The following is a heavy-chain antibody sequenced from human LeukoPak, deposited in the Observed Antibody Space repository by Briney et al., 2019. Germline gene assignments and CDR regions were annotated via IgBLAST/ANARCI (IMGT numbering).Heavy chain of an antibody. CDR1: GFTFSSYE. CDR2: IIGSGRDT. CDR3: AKGTLGSCSGVTCYEFDY. V-gene: IGHV3-23*01. J-gene: IGHJ4*02. D-gene: IGHD2-8*02. Sequence: PGGFLRLSCAASGFTFSSYEMNWVRQAPGKRLEWVSSIIGSGRDTYYADSVKGRITISRDNSKNTVYLQMNSLRAEDTALYYCAKGTLGSCSGVTCYEFDYWGQGTLVTVSS.